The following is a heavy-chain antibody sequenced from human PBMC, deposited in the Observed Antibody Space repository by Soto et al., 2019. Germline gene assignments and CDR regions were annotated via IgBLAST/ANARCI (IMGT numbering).Heavy chain of an antibody. Sequence: PGGSLRLSCAASGFTFSSYGMHWVRQAPGKGLEWVAFFWYDGSNKYYADSVKGRFTISRDNSKNTLYLQMNSLRAEDTAVYYCARDQTLDYWGQGTLVTVS. J-gene: IGHJ4*02. CDR3: ARDQTLDY. V-gene: IGHV3-33*01. CDR1: GFTFSSYG. CDR2: FWYDGSNK.